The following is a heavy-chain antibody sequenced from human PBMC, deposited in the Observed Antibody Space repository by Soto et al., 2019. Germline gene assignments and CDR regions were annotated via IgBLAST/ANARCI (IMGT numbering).Heavy chain of an antibody. CDR3: ATSITMIVVVIRDY. V-gene: IGHV3-23*01. Sequence: GGSLRLSCAASGFTFSSYAMSWVRQAPGKGLEWVSAISGSGGSTYYADSVKGRFTISRDNSKNTLYLQMNSLRADDTAVYYCATSITMIVVVIRDYWGQGTLVTVSS. J-gene: IGHJ4*02. CDR2: ISGSGGST. CDR1: GFTFSSYA. D-gene: IGHD3-22*01.